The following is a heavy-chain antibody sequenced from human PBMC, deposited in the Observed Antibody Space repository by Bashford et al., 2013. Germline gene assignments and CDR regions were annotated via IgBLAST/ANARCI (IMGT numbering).Heavy chain of an antibody. CDR3: ASSRYYYGSGSSKDLAY. D-gene: IGHD3-10*01. CDR2: IKQDGSEK. CDR1: GFTLSNYW. J-gene: IGHJ4*02. V-gene: IGHV3-7*03. Sequence: GGSLRLSCAASGFTLSNYWMTWVRQAPGKGLEWVANIKQDGSEKNYVASVKGRFTISRDNAKNTLYLQMNSLRAEDTAVYYCASSRYYYGSGSSKDLAYWGQGTLVTVSS.